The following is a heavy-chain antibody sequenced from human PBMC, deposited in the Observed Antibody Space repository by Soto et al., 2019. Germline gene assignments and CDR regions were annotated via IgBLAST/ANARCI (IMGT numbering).Heavy chain of an antibody. CDR2: IYSGGST. D-gene: IGHD2-8*01. CDR1: GFTVSSNY. Sequence: GGSLRLSCAASGFTVSSNYMSWVRQAPGKGLEWVSVIYSGGSTYYADSVKGRFTISRDNSKNTLYLQMNSLRAEDTAVYYCARCPADDIVPRCDWFDPWGQGTLVTVAS. CDR3: ARCPADDIVPRCDWFDP. V-gene: IGHV3-66*01. J-gene: IGHJ5*02.